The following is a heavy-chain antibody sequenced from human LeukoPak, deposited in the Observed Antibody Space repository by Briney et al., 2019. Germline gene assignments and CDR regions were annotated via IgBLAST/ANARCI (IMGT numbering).Heavy chain of an antibody. CDR3: ARTPPLHWSYGMDV. CDR2: INPNSGGT. Sequence: GASVKVSCKASGYTFTGYYMHWVRQAPGQGLEWMGWINPNSGGTNYAQKFQGRVTMTRDTSISTAYMELSRLRSDDTAVYYCARTPPLHWSYGMDVWGQGTTVTVSS. J-gene: IGHJ6*02. CDR1: GYTFTGYY. D-gene: IGHD1-1*01. V-gene: IGHV1-2*02.